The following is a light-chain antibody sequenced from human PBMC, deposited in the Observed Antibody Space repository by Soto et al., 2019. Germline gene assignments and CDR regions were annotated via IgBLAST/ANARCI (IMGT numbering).Light chain of an antibody. CDR2: EGS. CDR1: SSDVGSYNL. Sequence: SALTQPASVSGSPGQSITISCTGTSSDVGSYNLVSWYQQHPGKAPKLMIYEGSKRPSGVSNRFSGSKSGNTASLTISGLQAEDEADYYCCSYAGSSVAFGGGTKLTVL. CDR3: CSYAGSSVA. J-gene: IGLJ2*01. V-gene: IGLV2-23*01.